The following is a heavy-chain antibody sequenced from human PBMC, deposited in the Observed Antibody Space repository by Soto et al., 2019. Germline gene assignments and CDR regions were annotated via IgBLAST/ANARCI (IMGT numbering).Heavy chain of an antibody. V-gene: IGHV3-74*01. D-gene: IGHD1-1*01. CDR2: VKSDGTTT. J-gene: IGHJ4*02. CDR1: GFAFTTYW. Sequence: GGSLSLSCEASGFAFTTYWRHCGVQAPAKGLVWVSGVKSDGTTTTYADSVKGRVTISRDNAKNTLYLQLSSLTAEDTAVYYCGSLFGSTCTPPPFDHWGQGNHVTVSS. CDR3: GSLFGSTCTPPPFDH.